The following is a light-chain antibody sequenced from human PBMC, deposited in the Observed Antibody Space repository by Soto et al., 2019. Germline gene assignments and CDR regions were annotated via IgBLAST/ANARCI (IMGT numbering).Light chain of an antibody. J-gene: IGKJ1*01. V-gene: IGKV3-15*01. CDR1: QSVNSH. CDR2: GAS. Sequence: EIVMTQSPATLSGSPGERATLSCRASQSVNSHLAWYHQKPGQAPRLLIYGASTRATGIPARFSGSGSGTECTRTISSLQPEDFAVYYCQQYNSWPRTFGQGTKVEVK. CDR3: QQYNSWPRT.